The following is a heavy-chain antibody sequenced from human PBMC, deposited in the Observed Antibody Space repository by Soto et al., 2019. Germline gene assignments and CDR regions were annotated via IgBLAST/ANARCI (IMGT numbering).Heavy chain of an antibody. J-gene: IGHJ3*02. V-gene: IGHV3-23*01. CDR1: GFTFSSYA. D-gene: IGHD6-13*01. Sequence: GGSLRLSCAASGFTFSSYAMSWVRQAPGKGLEWVSAISGSGGSTYYADSVKGRFTISRDNSKNTLYLQMNSLRAEDTAVYYCSRDRNSSSRYGHDAFDIWGQGTLVTVSS. CDR2: ISGSGGST. CDR3: SRDRNSSSRYGHDAFDI.